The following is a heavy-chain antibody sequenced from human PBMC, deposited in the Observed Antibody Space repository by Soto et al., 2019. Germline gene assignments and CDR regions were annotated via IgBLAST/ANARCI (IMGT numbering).Heavy chain of an antibody. D-gene: IGHD4-17*01. CDR2: IFSNDEK. CDR1: GFSLSNARMG. J-gene: IGHJ6*02. Sequence: ESGPTLVNPTETLTLTCTVSGFSLSNARMGVSWIRQPPGKALEWLAHIFSNDEKSYSTSLKSRLTISKDTSKSQVVLTMTNMDPVDTATYYCARFYGDPAYYGMDVWGQGTTVTVSS. V-gene: IGHV2-26*01. CDR3: ARFYGDPAYYGMDV.